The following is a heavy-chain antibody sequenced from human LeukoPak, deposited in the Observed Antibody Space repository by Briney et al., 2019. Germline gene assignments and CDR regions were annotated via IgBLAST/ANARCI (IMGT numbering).Heavy chain of an antibody. Sequence: GGSLRLSCAASGFTAISTNMSWVRQAPGRGLEWVSVIYSGGSTYYADSVKGRFTISRDNSKNTLYLQMSSLRAEDTAVYYCGKDQNVAAAGIPYDYWGQGTLVTVSS. CDR1: GFTAISTN. CDR3: GKDQNVAAAGIPYDY. CDR2: IYSGGST. J-gene: IGHJ4*02. D-gene: IGHD6-13*01. V-gene: IGHV3-53*01.